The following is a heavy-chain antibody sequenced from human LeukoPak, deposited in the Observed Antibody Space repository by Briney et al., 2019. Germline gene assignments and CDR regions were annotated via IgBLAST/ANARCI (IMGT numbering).Heavy chain of an antibody. CDR1: GGTFSSYA. V-gene: IGHV1-69*05. CDR2: IIPIFGTA. Sequence: SVKVSCKASGGTFSSYAISWVRQAPGQGLEWMGRIIPIFGTANYAQKFQGRVTITTDESTSTAYMELSSLRSEDTAVYYCARARDGYTLEYYFDYWGQGTLVTVSS. D-gene: IGHD5-24*01. CDR3: ARARDGYTLEYYFDY. J-gene: IGHJ4*02.